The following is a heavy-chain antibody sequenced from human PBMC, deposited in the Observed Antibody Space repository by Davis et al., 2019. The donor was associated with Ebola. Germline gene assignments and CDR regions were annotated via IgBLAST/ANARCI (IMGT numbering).Heavy chain of an antibody. J-gene: IGHJ5*02. CDR1: GGSISSSNW. CDR2: IYHGGST. V-gene: IGHV4-4*02. CDR3: ARRSIVVVPAAGPPYNWFDP. D-gene: IGHD2-2*01. Sequence: MPGGSLRLSCAVSGGSISSSNWWSWVRQPPGKGLEWIGEIYHGGSTNYNPSLKSRVTISVDTSKNQFSLKLSSVTAADTAVYYCARRSIVVVPAAGPPYNWFDPWGQGTLVTVSS.